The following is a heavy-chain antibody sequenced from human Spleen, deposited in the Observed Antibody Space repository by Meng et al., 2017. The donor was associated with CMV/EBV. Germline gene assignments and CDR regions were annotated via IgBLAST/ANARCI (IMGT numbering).Heavy chain of an antibody. V-gene: IGHV1-69*05. CDR2: IIPIFGTA. D-gene: IGHD4-17*01. CDR3: ARVPLSDLYGDQNYYYYGMDV. J-gene: IGHJ6*02. Sequence: AISWVRQAPGQGLEWMGGIIPIFGTANYAQKFQGRVTITTDESTSTAYMELSSLRSEDTAVYYCARVPLSDLYGDQNYYYYGMDVWGQGTTVTVSS. CDR1: A.